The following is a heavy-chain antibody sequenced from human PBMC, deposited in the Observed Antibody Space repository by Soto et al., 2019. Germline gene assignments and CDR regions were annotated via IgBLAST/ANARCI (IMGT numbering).Heavy chain of an antibody. Sequence: EGQLVESGGGSVQPGGSLRLSCAASGFTFSGYWMYWVRQSPGKGLVWVSRIDGDGTSTGYADSVKGRFTISRDNAKNTLYLQMIRLRAEDTAVYYCAREHRNLGLDPWGLGSLVTVSS. D-gene: IGHD1-1*01. V-gene: IGHV3-74*01. CDR2: IDGDGTST. J-gene: IGHJ5*02. CDR3: AREHRNLGLDP. CDR1: GFTFSGYW.